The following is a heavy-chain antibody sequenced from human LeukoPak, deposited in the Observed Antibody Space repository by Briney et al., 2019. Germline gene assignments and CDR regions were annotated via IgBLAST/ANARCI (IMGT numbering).Heavy chain of an antibody. CDR1: GFTFIDYY. V-gene: IGHV1-2*02. J-gene: IGHJ4*02. CDR3: ARDTSKDGHNLFYL. D-gene: IGHD5-24*01. CDR2: INLNSGDT. Sequence: ASVTVSCKASGFTFIDYYMNWVRQAPGQGLEWMGWINLNSGDTNFAQKFQGRVTMTRDTSISTAYMELSRLRSDDTAVYYCARDTSKDGHNLFYLWGQRTLVTVSS.